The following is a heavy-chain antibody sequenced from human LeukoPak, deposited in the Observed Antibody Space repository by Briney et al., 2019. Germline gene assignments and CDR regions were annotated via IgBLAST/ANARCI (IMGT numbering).Heavy chain of an antibody. J-gene: IGHJ3*02. D-gene: IGHD6-19*01. CDR2: ISSSSSYI. Sequence: PGGSLRLSCAASGFTFSSYSMNWVRQAPGKGLEWVSSISSSSSYIYYADSVKGRFTISRDNAKNSLYLQMNSLRAEDTAVYYCAREDSSGWYRRDDAFDIWGQGTMVTVSS. CDR1: GFTFSSYS. CDR3: AREDSSGWYRRDDAFDI. V-gene: IGHV3-21*01.